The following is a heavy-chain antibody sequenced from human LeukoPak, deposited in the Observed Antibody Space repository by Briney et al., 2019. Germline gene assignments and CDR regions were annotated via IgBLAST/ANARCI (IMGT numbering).Heavy chain of an antibody. D-gene: IGHD3-10*01. CDR1: GFTFSSYG. Sequence: PGGTLRLSCAASGFTFSSYGMSWVRQAPGKGLEWVSAISGSGGSTYYADSVKGRFTISRDNSKNTLYLQMNSLRAEDTAVYYCAKLSSSGSIPPPYYYYYMDVWGKGTTVTVSS. CDR3: AKLSSSGSIPPPYYYYYMDV. V-gene: IGHV3-23*01. CDR2: ISGSGGST. J-gene: IGHJ6*03.